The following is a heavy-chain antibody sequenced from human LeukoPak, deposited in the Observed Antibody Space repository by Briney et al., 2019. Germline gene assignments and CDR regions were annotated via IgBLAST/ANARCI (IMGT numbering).Heavy chain of an antibody. Sequence: GGSLRLSCAASGFTFSSYAMHWVRQAPGKGLEWVAVISYDGSNKYYADSVKGRFTISRDNSKNTLYLQMNSLRSEDTAVYYCARDRLPYYYGSGSYYRDAFDIWGQGTMVTVSS. CDR1: GFTFSSYA. D-gene: IGHD3-10*01. CDR3: ARDRLPYYYGSGSYYRDAFDI. J-gene: IGHJ3*02. CDR2: ISYDGSNK. V-gene: IGHV3-30-3*01.